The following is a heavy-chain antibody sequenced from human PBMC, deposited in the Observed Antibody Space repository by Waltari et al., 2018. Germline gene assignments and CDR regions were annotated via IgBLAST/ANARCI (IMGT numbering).Heavy chain of an antibody. CDR1: GFTFSSYA. Sequence: EVQLLESGGGLVQPGGSLRLSCAASGFTFSSYAMSWVRQAPGKGLGWVSAISGSGGSTYDADSVKGRFTSSRDNSKNTLYLQMNSLRAEDTAVYYCAKNVASGSGSYITAFDYWGQGTLVTVSS. CDR3: AKNVASGSGSYITAFDY. J-gene: IGHJ4*02. V-gene: IGHV3-23*01. D-gene: IGHD3-10*01. CDR2: ISGSGGST.